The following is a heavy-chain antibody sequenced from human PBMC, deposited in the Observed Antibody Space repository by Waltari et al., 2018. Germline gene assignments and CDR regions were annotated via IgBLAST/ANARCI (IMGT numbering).Heavy chain of an antibody. D-gene: IGHD3-10*01. CDR3: GRVPITMVRGVIGVDV. Sequence: QVHLLESAPGLVRLSDTLSLTCRVSGGSITGYYWTWSRQPPGQGMEWIGYIYYGGTTNYNPSLKDRVTISVDTSKNQLSLKLGSVTTADTAVYYCGRVPITMVRGVIGVDVWGQGTTVNVSS. V-gene: IGHV4-59*07. J-gene: IGHJ6*02. CDR2: IYYGGTT. CDR1: GGSITGYY.